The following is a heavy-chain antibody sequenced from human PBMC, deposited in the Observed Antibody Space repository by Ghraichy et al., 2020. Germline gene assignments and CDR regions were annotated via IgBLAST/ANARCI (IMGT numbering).Heavy chain of an antibody. CDR3: VYFFSYDSSGYYYVSY. Sequence: SQTLSLTCTVSGSPMSSSNYYWGWIRQPPGKGLEWIGSIYYSGSTYYNPSLKSRVAISVDTSKNQFSLKLSSVTAADTAVYHCVYFFSYDSSGYYYVSYWGQGTLVIVSS. CDR1: GSPMSSSNYY. CDR2: IYYSGST. V-gene: IGHV4-39*07. J-gene: IGHJ4*02. D-gene: IGHD3-22*01.